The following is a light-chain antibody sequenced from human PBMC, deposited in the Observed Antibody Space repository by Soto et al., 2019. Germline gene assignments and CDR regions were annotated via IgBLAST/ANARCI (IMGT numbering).Light chain of an antibody. CDR1: SNDVGGHNS. J-gene: IGLJ3*02. Sequence: QSALTQPASVSGSPGQSITISCTGTSNDVGGHNSVCWYQQHPGKVPKLLIYEVTNRPSGVSYRFSGSNSGNTASLTISGLQAEDEADYYCSSYVTGNTVVFGGGTKVTVL. V-gene: IGLV2-14*01. CDR3: SSYVTGNTVV. CDR2: EVT.